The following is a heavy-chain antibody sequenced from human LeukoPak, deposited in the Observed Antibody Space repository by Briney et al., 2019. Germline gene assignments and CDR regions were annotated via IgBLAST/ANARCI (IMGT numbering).Heavy chain of an antibody. D-gene: IGHD6-19*01. V-gene: IGHV1-69*10. J-gene: IGHJ5*02. Sequence: ASVKVSCKVSGGTFSSYAISWVRQAPGQGLEWMGGIIPIFGIANYAQKFQGRVTITADKSTSTAYMELSSLRSEDTAVYYCAVRKGEAVAGTGINWFDPWGQGTLVTVSS. CDR1: GGTFSSYA. CDR3: AVRKGEAVAGTGINWFDP. CDR2: IIPIFGIA.